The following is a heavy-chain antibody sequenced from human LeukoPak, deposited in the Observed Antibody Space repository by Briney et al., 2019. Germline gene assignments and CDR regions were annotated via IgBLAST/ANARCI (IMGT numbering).Heavy chain of an antibody. Sequence: GGSLRLSCAASGFTFSSYAMSWVRQAPGKGLEWVSIISGGGTSTYYADSVRGRFTISRDNSRNTLYLQMNSLRAEDTAVYYCAKEFSEAAGGTAYFDYWGQGTLVTVSS. J-gene: IGHJ4*02. V-gene: IGHV3-23*01. D-gene: IGHD6-13*01. CDR3: AKEFSEAAGGTAYFDY. CDR1: GFTFSSYA. CDR2: ISGGGTST.